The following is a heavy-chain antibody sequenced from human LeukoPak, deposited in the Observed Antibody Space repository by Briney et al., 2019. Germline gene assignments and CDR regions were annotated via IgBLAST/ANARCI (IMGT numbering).Heavy chain of an antibody. D-gene: IGHD6-19*01. J-gene: IGHJ3*02. CDR1: GGSISSSSYY. CDR2: IYYSGST. Sequence: SETLSLTCTVSGGSISSSSYYWGWIRQPPGKGLEWIGSIYYSGSTYYNPSLKSRVTISVDTSKNQFSLKLSSVTAADTAVYYCARLPLAADAFDIWGQGTMVTVSS. V-gene: IGHV4-39*01. CDR3: ARLPLAADAFDI.